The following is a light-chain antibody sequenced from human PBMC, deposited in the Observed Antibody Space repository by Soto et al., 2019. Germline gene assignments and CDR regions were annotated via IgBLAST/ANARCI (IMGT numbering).Light chain of an antibody. CDR3: QQSYSTPYT. V-gene: IGKV1-39*01. J-gene: IGKJ2*01. Sequence: DIQMTQSPSSLSASVGDRVTITCRASQSISSYLNWYQQKPGKAPKLLIYAASSLHSGVPSRFSGSGSGTDFTLTISSLQPEDFATYHCQQSYSTPYTFGQGTKLEIK. CDR1: QSISSY. CDR2: AAS.